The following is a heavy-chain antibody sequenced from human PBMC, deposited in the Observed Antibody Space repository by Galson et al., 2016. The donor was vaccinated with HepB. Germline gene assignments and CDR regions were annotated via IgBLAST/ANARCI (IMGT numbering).Heavy chain of an antibody. CDR2: ISAHNGWITTYSSNT. D-gene: IGHD4-17*01. V-gene: IGHV1-18*01. CDR3: ARDAEDHGSTMTMIDY. J-gene: IGHJ4*02. Sequence: SVKVSCKASGYTFTNYGISWVRQAPGQGLEWLGFISAHNGWITTYSSNTHYVQDFQGRATVTTDTSTSTAYLELRSLRSDDTGVYFCARDAEDHGSTMTMIDYWGQGTLVTVSS. CDR1: GYTFTNYG.